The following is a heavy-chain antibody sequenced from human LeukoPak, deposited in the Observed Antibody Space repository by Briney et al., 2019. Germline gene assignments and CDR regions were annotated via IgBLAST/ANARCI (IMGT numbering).Heavy chain of an antibody. D-gene: IGHD2/OR15-2a*01. CDR3: ARDGLSNFDY. CDR1: GGSIGSGSYY. J-gene: IGHJ4*02. CDR2: IYTSGST. Sequence: SETLSLTCTVSGGSIGSGSYYWSWVRQPAGKGLEWIGRIYTSGSTNYNPSLKSRVTISVDTSKNQFSLKLSSVTAADTAVYYCARDGLSNFDYWGQGILVTVSS. V-gene: IGHV4-61*02.